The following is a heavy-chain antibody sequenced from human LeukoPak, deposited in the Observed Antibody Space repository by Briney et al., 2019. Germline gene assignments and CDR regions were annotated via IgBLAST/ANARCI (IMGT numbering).Heavy chain of an antibody. V-gene: IGHV3-21*01. D-gene: IGHD3-9*01. CDR1: GFTFSSYT. CDR3: ARATTYDILTGYFDY. Sequence: GGSLRLSCAASGFTFSSYTMNWVRQAPGKGLEWVSSISSSSSYIYYAESVKGRFTMSRDNDKNSLYLQMNSLRAEGTAVYYCARATTYDILTGYFDYWGQGTLVTVSS. CDR2: ISSSSSYI. J-gene: IGHJ4*02.